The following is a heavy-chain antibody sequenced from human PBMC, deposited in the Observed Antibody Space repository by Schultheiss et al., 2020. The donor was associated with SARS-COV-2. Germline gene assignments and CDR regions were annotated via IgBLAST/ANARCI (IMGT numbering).Heavy chain of an antibody. CDR3: ARDRGVAGTNNWFDP. Sequence: ASVKVSCKASGYTFTGYYMHWVRQAPGQGLEWMGWINPNSVGTNYAQKLQGRLTMTSDTSTSTVYMELSSLTSDDTAVYYCARDRGVAGTNNWFDPWGQGTLVTVSS. CDR2: INPNSVGT. CDR1: GYTFTGYY. J-gene: IGHJ5*02. V-gene: IGHV1-2*02. D-gene: IGHD6-19*01.